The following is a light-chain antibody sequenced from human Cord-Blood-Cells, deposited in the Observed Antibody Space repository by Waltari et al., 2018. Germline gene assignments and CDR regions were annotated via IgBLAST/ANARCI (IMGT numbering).Light chain of an antibody. J-gene: IGKJ2*03. CDR3: QQYYSTPYS. CDR2: WAS. V-gene: IGKV4-1*01. Sequence: DSVITQFPDSLAVSLGERATINCKSRQSVLYSSNNKNHLAGYQQKPGQPPKLLIYWASTRESGVPDRFSGSGSGTDFTLTISSLQAEDVAVYSCQQYYSTPYSFGQGTKLEIK. CDR1: QSVLYSSNNKNH.